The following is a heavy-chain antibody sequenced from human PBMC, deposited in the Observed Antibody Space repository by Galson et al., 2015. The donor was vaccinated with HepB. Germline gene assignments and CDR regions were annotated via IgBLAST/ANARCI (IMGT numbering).Heavy chain of an antibody. CDR2: IKSKTDGGTT. CDR3: TTESYSSGWYGIGEFDY. D-gene: IGHD6-19*01. Sequence: SLRLSCAASGFTFSNAWMSWVRQAPGKGLEWVGRIKSKTDGGTTDYAAPMKGRFTISRDDSKNTLYLQMNSLKTEDTAVYYCTTESYSSGWYGIGEFDYWGQGTLVTVSS. V-gene: IGHV3-15*01. CDR1: GFTFSNAW. J-gene: IGHJ4*02.